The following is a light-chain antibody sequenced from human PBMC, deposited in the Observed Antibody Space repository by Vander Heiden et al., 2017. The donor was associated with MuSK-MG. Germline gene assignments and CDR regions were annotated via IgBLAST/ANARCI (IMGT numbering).Light chain of an antibody. CDR3: QQYHSTP. Sequence: ILMTQSPLPLAASVVVRFSFTCWACQGICSYLAWYQQGPAKAPKLFIYYASSLQSGVPSRFSGSGSGTDYTLTISSLQPEDFATYYCQQYHSTPFGPGTKVDLK. J-gene: IGKJ3*01. CDR1: QGICSY. V-gene: IGKV1D-43*01. CDR2: YAS.